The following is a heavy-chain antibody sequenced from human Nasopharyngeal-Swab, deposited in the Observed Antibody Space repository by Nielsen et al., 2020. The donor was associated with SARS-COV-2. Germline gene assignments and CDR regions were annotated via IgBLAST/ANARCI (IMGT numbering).Heavy chain of an antibody. V-gene: IGHV4-34*01. D-gene: IGHD6-6*01. CDR1: GGSFSGHQ. J-gene: IGHJ6*03. CDR3: ARGGAGVVASPVLGLGPFYYYHFMDV. CDR2: VNHGGGT. Sequence: SETLSLTCAVYGGSFSGHQWRWVRQTPGKGLEGIGEVNHGGGTNYNPSLKSRVTITVATSKNQFSLKLTSVTAADTAVYYCARGGAGVVASPVLGLGPFYYYHFMDVWGQGTTVTVSS.